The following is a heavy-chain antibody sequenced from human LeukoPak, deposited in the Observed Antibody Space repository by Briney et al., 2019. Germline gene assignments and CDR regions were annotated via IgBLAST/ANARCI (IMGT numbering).Heavy chain of an antibody. CDR1: GFTFSSYA. CDR3: VRDRFGGKNYYYGMDV. D-gene: IGHD3-10*01. Sequence: GGSLRLSCAASGFTFSSYAMHWVRQAPGKGLEYVSSISTDGGSTYYANSVKGRFTISRDNAKNSLYLQMNSLRAEDTAVYYCVRDRFGGKNYYYGMDVWGQGTTVTVSS. J-gene: IGHJ6*02. V-gene: IGHV3-64*01. CDR2: ISTDGGST.